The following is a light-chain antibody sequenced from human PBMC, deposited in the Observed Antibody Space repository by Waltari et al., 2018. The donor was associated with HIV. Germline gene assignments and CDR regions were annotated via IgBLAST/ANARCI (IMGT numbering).Light chain of an antibody. V-gene: IGLV3-10*01. CDR2: DDK. CDR1: ALPKKY. CDR3: YSIDSSGNLWV. J-gene: IGLJ3*02. Sequence: SYELTQPPPVSVSPGQTARLTCPGDALPKKYAYTDQPKSGQSPVLVIHDDKTRPTGVPDCVSGSSSETMATLTISGAQVEDEADYYCYSIDSSGNLWVFGGGTKLTVL.